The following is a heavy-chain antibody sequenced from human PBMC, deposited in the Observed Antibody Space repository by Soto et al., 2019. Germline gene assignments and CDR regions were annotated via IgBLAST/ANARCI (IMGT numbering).Heavy chain of an antibody. CDR1: GLTFTSYA. J-gene: IGHJ6*02. D-gene: IGHD3-3*01. V-gene: IGHV3-23*01. CDR2: ISAGGTNT. CDR3: AKDLVRDFWSAIYLAMDV. Sequence: GGSLRLSGATSGLTFTSYAIGWVRQAPWKGLEWVSSISAGGTNTYYADSVKGRFAISRDNSKKTLFLQMNSLRAEDTAIYYCAKDLVRDFWSAIYLAMDVWGQRTTVTVSS.